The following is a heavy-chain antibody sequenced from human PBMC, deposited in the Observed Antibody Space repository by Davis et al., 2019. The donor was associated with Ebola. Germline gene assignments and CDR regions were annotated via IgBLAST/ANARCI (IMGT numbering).Heavy chain of an antibody. D-gene: IGHD3-16*01. CDR2: IGDNGRTK. Sequence: GSLRLSCAASGFTFSSHGMHWVRQAPGKGLEWVAVIGDNGRTKFYADSAKGRFTLSRDNFMNTVDLQMNSLRPEDTAVYYCAKEGAWGNWYFDLWGRGTLVTVSS. J-gene: IGHJ2*01. V-gene: IGHV3-30*18. CDR1: GFTFSSHG. CDR3: AKEGAWGNWYFDL.